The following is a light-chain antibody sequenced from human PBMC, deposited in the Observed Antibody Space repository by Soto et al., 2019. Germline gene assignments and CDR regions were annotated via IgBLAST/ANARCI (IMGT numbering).Light chain of an antibody. V-gene: IGKV1-39*01. CDR3: QQSYSTPST. Sequence: DIQMTQSPSSLSASVGDRVTITCRASQSISSYLNWYQQKPGKAPKLLIYAASSLQSGVPSRFSGSGSGTDFTLTISSLQPEDSATYYCQQSYSTPSTFGQGTKV. CDR2: AAS. CDR1: QSISSY. J-gene: IGKJ1*01.